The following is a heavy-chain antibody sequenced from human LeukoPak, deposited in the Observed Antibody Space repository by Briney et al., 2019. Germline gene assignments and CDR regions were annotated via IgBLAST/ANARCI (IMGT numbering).Heavy chain of an antibody. D-gene: IGHD3-22*01. CDR1: GGSISSSNW. CDR3: ARAGNYYDSSGNDAFDI. CDR2: IYHSGST. J-gene: IGHJ3*02. V-gene: IGHV4-4*02. Sequence: PSETLSLTCAVSGGSISSSNWWSWVRQPPGKGLEWIGEIYHSGSTIYNPSLKSRVTISVDKSKNQFSLKLSSMTAADTAVYYCARAGNYYDSSGNDAFDIWGQGTMVTVSP.